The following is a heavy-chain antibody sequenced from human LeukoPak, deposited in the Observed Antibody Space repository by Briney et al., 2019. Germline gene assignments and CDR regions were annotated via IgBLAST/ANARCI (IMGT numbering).Heavy chain of an antibody. D-gene: IGHD3/OR15-3a*01. J-gene: IGHJ4*02. CDR3: ARHDFSEVRRGFDY. CDR2: INPGDSYT. CDR1: GYRFTDYW. Sequence: GESLKISCRGSGYRFTDYWIGWVRQMPGKGLEWMGVINPGDSYTTYSPSFQGQVTISADKSINTAYLQWSSLEASDTAMFFCARHDFSEVRRGFDYWGQGTLVTVSS. V-gene: IGHV5-51*01.